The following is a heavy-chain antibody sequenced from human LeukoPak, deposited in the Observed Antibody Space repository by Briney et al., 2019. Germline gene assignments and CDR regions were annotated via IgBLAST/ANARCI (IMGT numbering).Heavy chain of an antibody. V-gene: IGHV4-39*07. Sequence: PSETLSLTCTVSGGSISSSSYYWGWIRQPPGKGLEWIGSIYYSGSTYYNPSLKSRVTISVDTSKNQFSLKLSSVTAADTAVYYCARRLTFGGVIVYYFDYWGQGTLVTVSS. CDR3: ARRLTFGGVIVYYFDY. CDR1: GGSISSSSYY. CDR2: IYYSGST. J-gene: IGHJ4*02. D-gene: IGHD3-16*02.